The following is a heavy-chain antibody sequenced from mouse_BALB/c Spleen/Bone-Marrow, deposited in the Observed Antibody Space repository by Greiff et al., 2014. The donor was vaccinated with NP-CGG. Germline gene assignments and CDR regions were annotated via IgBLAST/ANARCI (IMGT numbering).Heavy chain of an antibody. V-gene: IGHV2-6-1*01. CDR2: IWSDGST. J-gene: IGHJ4*01. CDR1: GFSSTSYG. D-gene: IGHD1-1*01. Sequence: VMLVESGPGLVAPSQSLSITCTISGFSSTSYGVHWVRQPPGKGLEWLVVIWSDGSTTYNSALKSRLSISKDNSKSQVFLKMNSLQTDDTAMYYCARHYGSSLYAMDYWGQGTSVTVSS. CDR3: ARHYGSSLYAMDY.